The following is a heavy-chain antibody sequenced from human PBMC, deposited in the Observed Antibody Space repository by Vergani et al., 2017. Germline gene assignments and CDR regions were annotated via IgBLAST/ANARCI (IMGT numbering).Heavy chain of an antibody. CDR1: GFSLSSSVLC. Sequence: QVTLRESGPALVRPTQTLTLTCTFSGFSLSSSVLCVSWIRQPPGNALACPARIEWAEDKYYSTSLKTRLTISKDTSKNQVVRTMTNMDPVDTATYYCARIRWGSGWYSVDDWGQGTLVTLSS. CDR3: ARIRWGSGWYSVDD. CDR2: IEWAEDK. J-gene: IGHJ4*02. D-gene: IGHD6-19*01. V-gene: IGHV2-70*15.